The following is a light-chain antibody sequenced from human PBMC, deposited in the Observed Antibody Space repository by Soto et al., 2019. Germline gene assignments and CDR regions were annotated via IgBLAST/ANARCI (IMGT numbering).Light chain of an antibody. CDR3: QQRSSWVT. V-gene: IGKV3-11*01. CDR2: DAS. J-gene: IGKJ4*01. CDR1: QSVSNC. Sequence: EIVLTQSPATLSLSPGERATLSCRASQSVSNCLAWYQQKPGQAPRLLIYDASNRATGIPARFSGSGSGTDFTLTISSLEPEDFAVYYCQQRSSWVTFGGGTKVDIK.